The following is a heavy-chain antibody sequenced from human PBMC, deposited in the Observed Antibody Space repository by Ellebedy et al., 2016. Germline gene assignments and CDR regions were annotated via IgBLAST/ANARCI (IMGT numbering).Heavy chain of an antibody. Sequence: GESLKISCAASGFTFDDYTMHWVRQAPGKGLEWVSLITWDAGSTYYADSVKGRFTISRDNSKNSLYLQMNSLRTEDTALYYCAKDGSEMAFQYYFDYWGQGTLVTVAS. J-gene: IGHJ4*02. D-gene: IGHD5-24*01. CDR3: AKDGSEMAFQYYFDY. CDR1: GFTFDDYT. V-gene: IGHV3-43*01. CDR2: ITWDAGST.